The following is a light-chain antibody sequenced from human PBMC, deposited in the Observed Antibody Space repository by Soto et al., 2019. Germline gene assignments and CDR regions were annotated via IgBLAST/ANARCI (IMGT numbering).Light chain of an antibody. Sequence: EIVMTQSPATLSVSPGERATLSCRASQSVSSNLAWYQQKPGQAPRLLIYGASTRATGIPARFSGSGSGTEFTLHISSLQSADFVVYYCQQYNNWPPITFGQGTRLEIK. CDR2: GAS. J-gene: IGKJ5*01. V-gene: IGKV3-15*01. CDR3: QQYNNWPPIT. CDR1: QSVSSN.